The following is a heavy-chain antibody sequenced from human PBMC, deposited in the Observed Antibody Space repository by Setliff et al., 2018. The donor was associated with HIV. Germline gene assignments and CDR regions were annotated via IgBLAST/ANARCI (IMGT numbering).Heavy chain of an antibody. Sequence: LRLSCAASGFTFNSYGMHWVRQAPGKGLEWVALIWYDASKKEYADSGKGRFNILRDDSKKTVDLQMNSLRADDTAVYYCVKDVVKFWSGSGALDFWGPGTLVTVSS. CDR1: GFTFNSYG. CDR2: IWYDASKK. V-gene: IGHV3-33*06. CDR3: VKDVVKFWSGSGALDF. J-gene: IGHJ4*02. D-gene: IGHD3-3*01.